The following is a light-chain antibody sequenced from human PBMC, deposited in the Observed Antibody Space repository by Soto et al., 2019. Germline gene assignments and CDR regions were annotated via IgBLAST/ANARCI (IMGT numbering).Light chain of an antibody. Sequence: EIVMTQSPVTLSVSPVERATLSCRASQSVSSNLAWYQQKPGQAPRLLIYGASTRATGIPARFSGSGSGTEFTLTISSLQSEDFAVYYCQQYNNWPPITFGPGTKVDIK. J-gene: IGKJ3*01. CDR3: QQYNNWPPIT. CDR2: GAS. CDR1: QSVSSN. V-gene: IGKV3-15*01.